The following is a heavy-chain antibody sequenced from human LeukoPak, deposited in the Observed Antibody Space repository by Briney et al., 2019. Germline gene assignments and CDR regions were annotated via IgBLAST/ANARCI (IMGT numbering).Heavy chain of an antibody. V-gene: IGHV3-48*03. J-gene: IGHJ4*02. CDR2: ISNSGTTT. CDR1: EFTFSSYE. CDR3: ARKGEWDMVRGALDY. Sequence: GGSLRLPCAASEFTFSSYEMNWVRQAPGKGLEWVSYISNSGTTTYYADSVKGRFTISRDNAKSSLYLQMNSLRAEDTAVYYCARKGEWDMVRGALDYWGQGTLVTVSS. D-gene: IGHD3-10*01.